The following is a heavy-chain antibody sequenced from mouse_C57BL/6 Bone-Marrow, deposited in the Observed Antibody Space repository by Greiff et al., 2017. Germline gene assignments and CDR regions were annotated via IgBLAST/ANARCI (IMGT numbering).Heavy chain of an antibody. CDR1: GFTFSSYG. V-gene: IGHV5-6*01. Sequence: EVKVVESGGDLVKPGGSLKLSCAASGFTFSSYGMSWVRQTPDKRLEWVATISSGGSYTYYPDSVKGRFTISRDNAKNTLYLQMSSLKSEYTAMYYCARFYYSNFYYAMDYWGQGTSVTVSS. D-gene: IGHD2-5*01. J-gene: IGHJ4*01. CDR2: ISSGGSYT. CDR3: ARFYYSNFYYAMDY.